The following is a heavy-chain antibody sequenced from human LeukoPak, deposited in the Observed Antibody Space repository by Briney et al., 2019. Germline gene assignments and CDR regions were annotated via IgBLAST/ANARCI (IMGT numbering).Heavy chain of an antibody. J-gene: IGHJ4*02. Sequence: ASVKVSCKASGYTFTSYAISWVRQAPGQGLEWMGWISAQNGNTNYMEQFLGRVTMTRDTSATTAYMELRSLKSDDTAVYYCARESNGGYGFDYWGQGTPVTVAS. D-gene: IGHD5-12*01. CDR2: ISAQNGNT. V-gene: IGHV1-18*01. CDR3: ARESNGGYGFDY. CDR1: GYTFTSYA.